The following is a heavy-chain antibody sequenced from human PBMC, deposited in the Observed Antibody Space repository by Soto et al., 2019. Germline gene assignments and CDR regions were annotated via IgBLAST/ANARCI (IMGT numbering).Heavy chain of an antibody. D-gene: IGHD5-18*01. Sequence: LRLSFAASGFIFSTYAMSWVRQAPGKGLEWVSAISDTGDITYYADSVKGRFTISRDNSKNTLYLQMNSLRAEDTAVYYCANRDTSMITRYYYGMDVWGQGTTVTVSS. CDR1: GFIFSTYA. CDR2: ISDTGDIT. J-gene: IGHJ6*02. CDR3: ANRDTSMITRYYYGMDV. V-gene: IGHV3-23*01.